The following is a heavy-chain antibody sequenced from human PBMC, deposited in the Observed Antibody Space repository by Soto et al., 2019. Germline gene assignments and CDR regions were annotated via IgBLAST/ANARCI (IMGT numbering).Heavy chain of an antibody. CDR1: GYTFTSYG. D-gene: IGHD2-21*02. J-gene: IGHJ6*02. Sequence: ASVKVSCKASGYTFTSYGISWVRQAPGQGLEWMGWISAYNGNTNYAQKLQGRVTMTTDTSTSTAYMELRSLRSDDTAVYYCARDRALSPQTEYGGNSYYYYYGMDVWGQGTTVTVSS. CDR2: ISAYNGNT. CDR3: ARDRALSPQTEYGGNSYYYYYGMDV. V-gene: IGHV1-18*04.